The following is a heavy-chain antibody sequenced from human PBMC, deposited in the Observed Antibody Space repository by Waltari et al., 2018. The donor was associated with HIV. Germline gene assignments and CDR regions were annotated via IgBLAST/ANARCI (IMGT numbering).Heavy chain of an antibody. D-gene: IGHD6-19*01. CDR1: FTFSDYY. J-gene: IGHJ4*02. V-gene: IGHV3-11*01. Sequence: FTFSDYYMTWIRQAPGKGLEWVSYIRSDTDTIYYADSVKGRFTISRDNAKNSLYLQMNRLSVEDTAVYYCARLKYSSGFFDYWGQGALVTVSS. CDR2: IRSDTDTI. CDR3: ARLKYSSGFFDY.